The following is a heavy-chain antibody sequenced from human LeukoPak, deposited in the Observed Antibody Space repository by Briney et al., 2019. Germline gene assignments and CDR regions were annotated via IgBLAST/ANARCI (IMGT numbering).Heavy chain of an antibody. Sequence: GGSLRLSCAASGFTFSSYGMHWVRQAPGKGLEWVAVIWYDGSNKYYAVSVKGRFTISRDNSKNTLYLQMNSLRAEDTAVYYCAKNYYGSGSDPHDAFDIWGQGTMVTVSS. D-gene: IGHD3-10*01. CDR2: IWYDGSNK. CDR1: GFTFSSYG. J-gene: IGHJ3*02. CDR3: AKNYYGSGSDPHDAFDI. V-gene: IGHV3-33*06.